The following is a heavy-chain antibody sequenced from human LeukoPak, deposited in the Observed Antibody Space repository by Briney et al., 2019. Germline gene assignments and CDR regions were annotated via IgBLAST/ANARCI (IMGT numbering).Heavy chain of an antibody. CDR3: ARPYYGSGDPSSDY. Sequence: GGSLRLSCAASGFTVSSNYMSWVRQAPGKGLECVSDIYSGGSTYYAASVKGRSPTSRDNSKNTLYLQMNSLRAEHTAVYYCARPYYGSGDPSSDYSGQGTLVTVSS. CDR2: IYSGGST. J-gene: IGHJ4*02. CDR1: GFTVSSNY. V-gene: IGHV3-53*01. D-gene: IGHD3-10*01.